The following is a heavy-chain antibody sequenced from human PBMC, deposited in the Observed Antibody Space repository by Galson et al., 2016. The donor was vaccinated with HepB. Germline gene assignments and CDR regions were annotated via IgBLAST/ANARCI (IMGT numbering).Heavy chain of an antibody. CDR3: AKVDTAMVTYYYGMDV. Sequence: RQAPGKGLEWVSGISWNSGSIGYADSVKGRFTISRDNAKNSLYLQMNSLRAEDTALYYCAKVDTAMVTYYYGMDVWGQGTTVTVP. D-gene: IGHD5-18*01. CDR2: ISWNSGSI. V-gene: IGHV3-9*01. J-gene: IGHJ6*02.